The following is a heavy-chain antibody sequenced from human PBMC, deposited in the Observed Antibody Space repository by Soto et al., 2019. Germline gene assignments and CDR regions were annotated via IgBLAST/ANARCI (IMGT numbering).Heavy chain of an antibody. V-gene: IGHV3-30-3*01. CDR3: ARVIYYDSSEDYFDY. D-gene: IGHD3-22*01. Sequence: GGSLRLSCAASGFTFSSYAMHWVRQAPGKGLEWVAVISYDGSNKYYADSVKGRSTISRDNSKNTLYLQMNSLRAEDTAVYYCARVIYYDSSEDYFDYWGQGTLVTVSS. CDR1: GFTFSSYA. J-gene: IGHJ4*02. CDR2: ISYDGSNK.